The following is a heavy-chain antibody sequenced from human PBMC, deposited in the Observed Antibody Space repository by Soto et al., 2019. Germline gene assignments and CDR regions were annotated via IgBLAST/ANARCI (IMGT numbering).Heavy chain of an antibody. J-gene: IGHJ4*02. V-gene: IGHV1-3*01. D-gene: IGHD2-2*01. CDR2: INAGSGNT. Sequence: ASVKVSCKASGYTSTNYGMHWVRQAPGQRLERMGWINAGSGNTKYSQKFQGRITITRDTSASTVYMELSSLRSEDTAVYYCANDIIVIPGAKGLDYWAQGALVTVSS. CDR1: GYTSTNYG. CDR3: ANDIIVIPGAKGLDY.